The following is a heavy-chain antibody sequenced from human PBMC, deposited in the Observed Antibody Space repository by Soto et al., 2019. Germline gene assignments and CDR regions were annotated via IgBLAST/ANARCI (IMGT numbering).Heavy chain of an antibody. CDR2: IIPILGIA. J-gene: IGHJ5*02. Sequence: QVQLVQSGAEVKKPGSSVKVSCKASGGTFSSYTISWVRQAPGQGLEWMGRIIPILGIANYAQKFQGRVTITADKSTSTAYMELSSPRSEDTAVYYCARDHRSGYSSSWYNWFDPWGQGTLVTVSS. CDR3: ARDHRSGYSSSWYNWFDP. CDR1: GGTFSSYT. D-gene: IGHD6-13*01. V-gene: IGHV1-69*08.